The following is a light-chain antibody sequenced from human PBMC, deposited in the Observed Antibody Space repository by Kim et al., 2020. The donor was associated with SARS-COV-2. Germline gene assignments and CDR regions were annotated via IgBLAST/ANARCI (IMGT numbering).Light chain of an antibody. V-gene: IGLV8-61*01. CDR3: ALYMGSGIRV. CDR1: SGSGSTSYY. Sequence: QTVVTQEPPFSVSPGGTVTLTCGLRSGSGSTSYYPSWYQQTPGQAPRTLIYSTNTRPSGVPDRFSGSILGNKAALTITGAQAEDESDYYCALYMGSGIRVFGGGTQLTVL. CDR2: STN. J-gene: IGLJ3*02.